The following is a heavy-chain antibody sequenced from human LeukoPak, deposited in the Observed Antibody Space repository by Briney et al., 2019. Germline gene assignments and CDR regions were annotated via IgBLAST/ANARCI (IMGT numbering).Heavy chain of an antibody. Sequence: PSETLSLTCTVSGGSISIVGYYWSWIRQHPGKGLEWIGYIYYSGSTYYNPSLKSRVTISVDTSKNQFSLKLSSVTAADTAVYYCARGTVPLDCSSTSCYKGGFDYWGQGTLVTVSS. CDR2: IYYSGST. CDR3: ARGTVPLDCSSTSCYKGGFDY. D-gene: IGHD2-2*02. J-gene: IGHJ4*02. CDR1: GGSISIVGYY. V-gene: IGHV4-31*03.